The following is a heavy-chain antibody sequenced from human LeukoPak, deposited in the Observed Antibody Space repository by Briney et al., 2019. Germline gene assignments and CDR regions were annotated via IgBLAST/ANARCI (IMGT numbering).Heavy chain of an antibody. Sequence: GGSLRLSCTASGFTFGDYAMSWFRQAPGKGLEGVGFIRSKAYGGTTEYAASVKGRFTISRDDSKSIAYLQMNSLKTEDTAVYYCTRDKRGYCGGDCYTSDYWGQGTLVTVSS. D-gene: IGHD2-21*02. J-gene: IGHJ4*02. V-gene: IGHV3-49*03. CDR3: TRDKRGYCGGDCYTSDY. CDR1: GFTFGDYA. CDR2: IRSKAYGGTT.